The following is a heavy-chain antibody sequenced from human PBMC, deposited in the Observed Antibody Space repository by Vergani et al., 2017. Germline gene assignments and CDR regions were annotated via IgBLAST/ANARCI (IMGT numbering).Heavy chain of an antibody. CDR3: AKDRANSGAYPIDF. D-gene: IGHD1-26*01. CDR1: GYPFTGYF. CDR2: INPNRGAT. Sequence: QVRLMQSGAEVKKPGASVRVSCKASGYPFTGYFIHWVRQAPGQGLEWMGWINPNRGATNYGQKFHGRVTMTSDTSTNTVYMELSRLKSDDTAIYYCAKDRANSGAYPIDFWGPGTLVTVSS. V-gene: IGHV1-2*02. J-gene: IGHJ4*02.